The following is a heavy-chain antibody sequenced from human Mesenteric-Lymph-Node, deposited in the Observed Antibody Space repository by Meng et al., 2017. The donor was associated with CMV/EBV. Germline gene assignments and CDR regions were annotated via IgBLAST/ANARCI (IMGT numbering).Heavy chain of an antibody. CDR1: GFTFSNAW. V-gene: IGHV3-15*01. CDR3: TTGPNYYDSSGYYYDY. J-gene: IGHJ4*02. CDR2: IRSNKDNATP. Sequence: GESLKISCTTSGFTFSNAWMSWVRQAPGKGLEWVARIRSNKDNATPDYAAPVKGRFAISRDDSQNTLYLQISGLETEDTAVYYCTTGPNYYDSSGYYYDYWGQGTLVTVSS. D-gene: IGHD3-22*01.